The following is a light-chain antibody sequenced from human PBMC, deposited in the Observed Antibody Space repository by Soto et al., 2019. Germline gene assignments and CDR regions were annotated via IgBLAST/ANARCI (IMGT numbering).Light chain of an antibody. CDR3: QQRSNGPLT. CDR1: QSVSSY. V-gene: IGKV3-11*01. J-gene: IGKJ4*01. Sequence: EIVLTQSPATLSLSPGERATLSCRASQSVSSYLAWYQQKPGQAPRLLIYGASNRATGIPARFSGRGSGTDFTLTITSLEPEDCAVYYCQQRSNGPLTFGGGTKVEIK. CDR2: GAS.